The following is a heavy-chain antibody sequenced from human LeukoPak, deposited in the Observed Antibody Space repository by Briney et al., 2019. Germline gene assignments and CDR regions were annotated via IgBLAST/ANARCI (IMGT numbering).Heavy chain of an antibody. CDR1: EYTFTSYY. Sequence: ASVKVSCKASEYTFTSYYMHWVRQAPGQGLEWMGIINPSGGSTSYAQKFQGRVTMTRDMSTSTVYMELSSLRSEDTAVYYCARQRIAVAVMDYWGQGTLVTVSS. CDR3: ARQRIAVAVMDY. V-gene: IGHV1-46*01. CDR2: INPSGGST. D-gene: IGHD6-19*01. J-gene: IGHJ4*02.